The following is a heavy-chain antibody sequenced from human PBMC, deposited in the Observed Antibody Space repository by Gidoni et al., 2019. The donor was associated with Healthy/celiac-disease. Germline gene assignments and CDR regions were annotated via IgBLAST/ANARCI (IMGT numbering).Heavy chain of an antibody. CDR1: GFTFSSYA. CDR2: ISGSGGST. CDR3: ANDGSYQVVLN. Sequence: EVQLLESGGGLIQPGGSLRLSCAASGFTFSSYAMSWVRQAPGKGLEWVSAISGSGGSTYYADSVKGRFTISRDNSKNTLYLQMNSLRAEDTAVYYCANDGSYQVVLNWGQGTLVTVSS. V-gene: IGHV3-23*01. J-gene: IGHJ4*02. D-gene: IGHD1-26*01.